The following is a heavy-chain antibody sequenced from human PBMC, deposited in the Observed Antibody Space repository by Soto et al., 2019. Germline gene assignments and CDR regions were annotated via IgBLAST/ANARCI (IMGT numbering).Heavy chain of an antibody. CDR2: MNPSSGTT. V-gene: IGHV1-8*02. D-gene: IGHD2-2*01. CDR1: GYTFAAFD. CDR3: AIHYANNPSAMTV. Sequence: ASVKVSCKASGYTFAAFDIYWVRQPTGQGLEWVGWMNPSSGTTKYARKFQGRVTMTRNTPISTAYLDLSSLRSDDTAVYYCAIHYANNPSAMTVWAQG. J-gene: IGHJ6*02.